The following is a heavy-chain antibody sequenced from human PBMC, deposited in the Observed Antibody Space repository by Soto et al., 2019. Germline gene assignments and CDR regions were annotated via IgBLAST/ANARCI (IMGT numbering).Heavy chain of an antibody. Sequence: AGGSLRLSCAASGFTFSSYSMNWVRQAPGKGLEWVSSISSSSSYIYYADSVKGRFTISRDNAKNSLYLQMNSLRAEDTAVYYCARVRGRDTVDIVATIPFDYWGQGTLVTSPQ. D-gene: IGHD5-12*01. CDR2: ISSSSSYI. J-gene: IGHJ4*02. CDR3: ARVRGRDTVDIVATIPFDY. V-gene: IGHV3-21*01. CDR1: GFTFSSYS.